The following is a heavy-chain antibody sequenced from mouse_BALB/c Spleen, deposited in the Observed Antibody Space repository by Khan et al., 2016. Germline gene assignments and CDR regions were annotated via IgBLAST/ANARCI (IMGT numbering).Heavy chain of an antibody. V-gene: IGHV1S56*01. CDR3: ARRAIYAGTYNFNY. CDR1: GYTFTSYY. D-gene: IGHD2-10*01. Sequence: QVQLQQSGPELVKPGASVRISCKASGYTFTSYYIHWVKQRPGQGLEWIGWIYLGNVNTKYNEKFKGKATLTADKSSSTAYIQLSSLTSEDSAFYFWARRAIYAGTYNFNYWDQGTALTVSS. J-gene: IGHJ2*01. CDR2: IYLGNVNT.